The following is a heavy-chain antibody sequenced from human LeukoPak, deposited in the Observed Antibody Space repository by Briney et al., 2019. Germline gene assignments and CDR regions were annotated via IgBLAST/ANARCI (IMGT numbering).Heavy chain of an antibody. CDR1: GFTFSDYY. V-gene: IGHV3-11*06. D-gene: IGHD2-15*01. Sequence: GGSLRLSCAASGFTFSDYYMSWIRQAPGKGLEWVSYISSSSSYTNYADSVKGRFTISRDNAKNTLYLQMNSLRAEDTAVYYCAKERGYCSGGSCSVDYWGQGTLVTVSS. J-gene: IGHJ4*02. CDR3: AKERGYCSGGSCSVDY. CDR2: ISSSSSYT.